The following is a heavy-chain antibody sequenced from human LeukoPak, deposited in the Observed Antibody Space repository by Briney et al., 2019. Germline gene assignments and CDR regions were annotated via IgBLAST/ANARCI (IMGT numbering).Heavy chain of an antibody. CDR2: LYPGDSDT. Sequence: GESLKISCKGSGYSFTSYWIGWVRQLPGKGLEWMGILYPGDSDTRYSPSFQGQVTISADKSISTAYLQWSSLKASDTAMYYCARTDDFWSLPNAFDIWGQGTMVTVSS. D-gene: IGHD3-3*01. J-gene: IGHJ3*02. CDR1: GYSFTSYW. V-gene: IGHV5-51*01. CDR3: ARTDDFWSLPNAFDI.